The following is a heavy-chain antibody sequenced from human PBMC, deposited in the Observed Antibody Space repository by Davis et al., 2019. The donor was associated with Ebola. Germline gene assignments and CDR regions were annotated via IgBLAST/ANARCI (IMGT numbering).Heavy chain of an antibody. D-gene: IGHD6-19*01. Sequence: SVKVSCKASGGTFSSYTISWVRQAPGQGLEWMGRIIPILGIANYAQKFQGRVTITADESTSTAYMELSSLRSEDTAVYYCARRSSGWYGFDYWGQGTLVTVSS. CDR2: IIPILGIA. CDR1: GGTFSSYT. V-gene: IGHV1-69*02. CDR3: ARRSSGWYGFDY. J-gene: IGHJ4*02.